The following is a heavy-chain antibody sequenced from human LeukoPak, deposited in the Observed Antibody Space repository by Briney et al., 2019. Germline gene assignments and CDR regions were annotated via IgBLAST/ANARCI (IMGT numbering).Heavy chain of an antibody. CDR3: ARDRPNYYGSDGHYYRRDGDY. D-gene: IGHD3-22*01. V-gene: IGHV3-23*01. CDR2: ITSRGEST. Sequence: GGSLRLSCAASGFTFSIYAMSWVRQAPGKGLQWVSSITSRGESTWYVDSVKGRFTITRDNSENTLYLQMHSLRAEDTAAYYCARDRPNYYGSDGHYYRRDGDYWGRGTLVSVSS. J-gene: IGHJ4*02. CDR1: GFTFSIYA.